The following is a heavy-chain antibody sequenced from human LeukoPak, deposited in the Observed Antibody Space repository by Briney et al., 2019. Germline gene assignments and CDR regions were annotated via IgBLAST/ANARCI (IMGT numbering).Heavy chain of an antibody. CDR3: ARDAVDTANAV. V-gene: IGHV3-74*01. J-gene: IGHJ6*02. CDR1: GFTFTTYW. Sequence: GGSLRLSCAASGFTFTTYWMHWVRQAPGKGLVWVSHINSDGSITSYADSVKGRFTISRDNAKNTLYLQMNSLRAEDTAVYYCARDAVDTANAVWGQGTTVTVPS. CDR2: INSDGSIT. D-gene: IGHD5-18*01.